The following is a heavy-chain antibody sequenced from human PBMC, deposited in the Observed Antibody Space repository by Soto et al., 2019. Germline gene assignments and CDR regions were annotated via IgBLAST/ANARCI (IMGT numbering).Heavy chain of an antibody. J-gene: IGHJ6*02. D-gene: IGHD1-7*01. CDR2: ISSSSSYI. V-gene: IGHV3-21*01. Sequence: GGSLRLSCAASGFTFSSYSMNWVRQAPGKGLEWVSSISSSSSYIYYADSVKGRFTISRDNAKNSLYLQMNSLRAEDTAVYYCARDMELELRGVDVWGQGTTVTVSS. CDR3: ARDMELELRGVDV. CDR1: GFTFSSYS.